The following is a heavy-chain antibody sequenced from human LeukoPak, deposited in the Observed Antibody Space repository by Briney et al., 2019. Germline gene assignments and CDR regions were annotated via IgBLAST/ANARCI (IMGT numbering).Heavy chain of an antibody. J-gene: IGHJ4*02. CDR2: ISYDGNNK. Sequence: PGGSLRLSCAASEFTFSGHAMHWVRQAPGRGLEWVAVISYDGNNKFYADSVKGRFTISRDNSRNTLSLQMNSLRAEDTAVYYCARDGFSGGTVAGTYLNYWGQGTLVTVSS. CDR3: ARDGFSGGTVAGTYLNY. CDR1: EFTFSGHA. V-gene: IGHV3-30-3*01. D-gene: IGHD6-19*01.